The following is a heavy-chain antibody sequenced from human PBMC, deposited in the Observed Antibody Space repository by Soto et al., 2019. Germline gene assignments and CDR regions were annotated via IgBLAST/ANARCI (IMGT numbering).Heavy chain of an antibody. J-gene: IGHJ4*02. CDR3: TKMEGMDPWAYSFDY. CDR1: GFTFSDFA. V-gene: IGHV3-23*01. CDR2: IYGGGNGP. Sequence: EVQVLESGGGLVQPGGSLRLSCAATGFTFSDFAMSWVRQAPGKGLEWVSRIYGGGNGPHYADSVKGRVTISRDLSTNTLYRQMNRLRSEDTALYYCTKMEGMDPWAYSFDYWGQGTLVSVSS. D-gene: IGHD2-2*03.